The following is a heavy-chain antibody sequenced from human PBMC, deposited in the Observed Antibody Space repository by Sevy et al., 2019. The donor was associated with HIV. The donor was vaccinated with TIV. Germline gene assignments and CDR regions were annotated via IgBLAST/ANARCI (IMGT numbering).Heavy chain of an antibody. V-gene: IGHV3-23*01. J-gene: IGHJ4*02. D-gene: IGHD3-22*01. CDR3: AKDVVGGYYDSSGYSDH. CDR1: GFTFSNYA. Sequence: GGSLRLSCAASGFTFSNYAMSWVRQAPGKGLEWVSSISGSGGNTYYADSVKGRFTISRDNSQNTLDLQMNSLRAEDTAVYYCAKDVVGGYYDSSGYSDHWGQGTLVTVSS. CDR2: ISGSGGNT.